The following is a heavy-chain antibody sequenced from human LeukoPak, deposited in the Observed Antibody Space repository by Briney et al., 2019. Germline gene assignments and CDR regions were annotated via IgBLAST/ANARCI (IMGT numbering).Heavy chain of an antibody. D-gene: IGHD5-12*01. V-gene: IGHV4-4*07. Sequence: SETLSLTCTVSGGSISGYFWTWIRQPAGKGLEWIGRIYSSGSNNYSPSLKSRVTMSLDTSKNHFSLNLTSVTAADTAVYYCAREPTSGREPTSGRPLDYWGQGTLVTVSS. CDR1: GGSISGYF. J-gene: IGHJ4*02. CDR2: IYSSGSN. CDR3: AREPTSGREPTSGRPLDY.